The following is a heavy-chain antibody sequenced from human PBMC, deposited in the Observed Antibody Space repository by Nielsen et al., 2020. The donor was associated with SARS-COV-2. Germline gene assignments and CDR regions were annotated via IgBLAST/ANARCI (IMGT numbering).Heavy chain of an antibody. Sequence: GGSLRLSCAASGFTFSSYWMHWVRQAPGKGLAWVSRINSDGSSTSYADSVKGRFTISRDNAKNTLYLQMNSLRAEDTAVYYCARDSYYDFWSGYYSYYYYGMDVWGQGTTVTVSS. CDR1: GFTFSSYW. CDR2: INSDGSST. V-gene: IGHV3-74*01. D-gene: IGHD3-3*01. CDR3: ARDSYYDFWSGYYSYYYYGMDV. J-gene: IGHJ6*02.